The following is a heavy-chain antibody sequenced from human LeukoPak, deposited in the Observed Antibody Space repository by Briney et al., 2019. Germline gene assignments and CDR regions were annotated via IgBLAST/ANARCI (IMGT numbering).Heavy chain of an antibody. Sequence: GGSLRLSCAASGFTFSSYAIHWVRQAPGKGLEWEAFISYDGSNKYYADSVKGRFTISSDNSKNTLYLQMGSLRAEDTAVYYCARDSPRSGSYYFDYSGQGTLVIVSS. V-gene: IGHV3-30-3*01. J-gene: IGHJ4*02. D-gene: IGHD3-10*01. CDR3: ARDSPRSGSYYFDY. CDR2: ISYDGSNK. CDR1: GFTFSSYA.